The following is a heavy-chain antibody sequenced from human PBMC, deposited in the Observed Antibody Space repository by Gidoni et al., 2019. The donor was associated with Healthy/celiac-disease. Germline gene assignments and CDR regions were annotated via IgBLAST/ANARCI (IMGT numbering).Heavy chain of an antibody. CDR2: IYYSRAT. V-gene: IGHV4-39*01. D-gene: IGHD4-17*01. Sequence: QLQLQESCPRLVQTWPTLSLTCTVSGGSLRHSGYYWGWIRQPPGKGLEWIWSIYYSRATYYNTSLKIRVTISVDTSKYQFSLKLSAVTAADTAVYYCARGSSDDGVDEGYFDLWGRGTLVTVSS. CDR1: GGSLRHSGYY. CDR3: ARGSSDDGVDEGYFDL. J-gene: IGHJ2*01.